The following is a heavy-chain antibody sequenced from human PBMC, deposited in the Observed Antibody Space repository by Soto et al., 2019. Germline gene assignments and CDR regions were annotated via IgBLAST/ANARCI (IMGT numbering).Heavy chain of an antibody. CDR2: ISAYNGNT. CDR1: GYTFASYI. CDR3: ARLYSGYDSYYFDY. D-gene: IGHD5-12*01. V-gene: IGHV1-18*01. Sequence: GASAKASCKASGYTFASYISRWARQAHGQGLEWMGWISAYNGNTNYAQKLQGRVTMTTDTSKSTAYMELRSLRSDDTAVYYCARLYSGYDSYYFDYWGQGTLVTVSS. J-gene: IGHJ4*02.